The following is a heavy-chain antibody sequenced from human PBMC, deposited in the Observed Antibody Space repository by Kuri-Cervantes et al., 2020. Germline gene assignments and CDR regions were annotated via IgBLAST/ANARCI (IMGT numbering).Heavy chain of an antibody. Sequence: SETLSLTCTASGGSISSYHWSWIRQPAGKGLEWIGRIYTSGSTNYNPSLKSRVTMSVDTSKNQFSLKLSSVTAADTAVYYCARTGYYDFWSGKDYYYYGMDVWGQGTTVTVSS. CDR1: GGSISSYH. D-gene: IGHD3-3*01. CDR3: ARTGYYDFWSGKDYYYYGMDV. V-gene: IGHV4-4*07. J-gene: IGHJ6*02. CDR2: IYTSGST.